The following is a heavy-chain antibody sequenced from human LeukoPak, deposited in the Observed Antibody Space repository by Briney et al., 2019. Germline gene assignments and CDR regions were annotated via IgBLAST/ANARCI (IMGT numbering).Heavy chain of an antibody. CDR2: ITSTSTYI. CDR3: ARDRGSNNYFDQ. CDR1: GFTFSTYN. J-gene: IGHJ4*02. V-gene: IGHV3-21*04. D-gene: IGHD2-2*01. Sequence: PGGSLRLSCAASGFTFSTYNMNWVRQTPGKGLEWVSSITSTSTYIYYADSVKGRFTISRDNANSTLFLQMNSLRAEDTAVYYCARDRGSNNYFDQWGQGTLVTVSS.